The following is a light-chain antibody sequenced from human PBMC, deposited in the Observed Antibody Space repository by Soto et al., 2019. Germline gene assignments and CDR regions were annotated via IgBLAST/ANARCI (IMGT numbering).Light chain of an antibody. CDR3: QQYNSYSGT. V-gene: IGKV1-5*01. J-gene: IGKJ1*01. CDR2: DAS. Sequence: DIQMTQSPSTLSASVGDRVTITCRASQSISSWLAWYQQKPGKAPKLLIYDASSLESGVPSRFSGSGSGTEFTLTISSLQPDDFATYYYQQYNSYSGTFGQGTKVDI. CDR1: QSISSW.